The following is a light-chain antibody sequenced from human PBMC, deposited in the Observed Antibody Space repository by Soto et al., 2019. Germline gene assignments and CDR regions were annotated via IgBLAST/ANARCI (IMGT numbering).Light chain of an antibody. CDR3: QQYNNWPPGT. CDR1: QSVSYN. J-gene: IGKJ3*01. Sequence: EIVMTQSPATLSVSPGERATLSCRASQSVSYNLAWYQQKPGQAPRLLIYGASTRATGIPARFSGSGSGTEFTLTIRSLQSEDFAVYYCQQYNNWPPGTFGPGTKVDIK. CDR2: GAS. V-gene: IGKV3-15*01.